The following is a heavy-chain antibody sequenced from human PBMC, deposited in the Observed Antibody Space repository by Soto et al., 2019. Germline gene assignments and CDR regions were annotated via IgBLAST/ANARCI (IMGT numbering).Heavy chain of an antibody. V-gene: IGHV3-7*01. Sequence: GSLRLSCGASGFIFSSHWMTWVRHIPGKGLEWVADINPAGSGKNYVDSVRGRFTISRDNAEYSVYLQMSSLRAEDTAVYYCSRRYDYGSTYDYWGLGT. J-gene: IGHJ4*02. CDR3: SRRYDYGSTYDY. CDR2: INPAGSGK. D-gene: IGHD4-17*01. CDR1: GFIFSSHW.